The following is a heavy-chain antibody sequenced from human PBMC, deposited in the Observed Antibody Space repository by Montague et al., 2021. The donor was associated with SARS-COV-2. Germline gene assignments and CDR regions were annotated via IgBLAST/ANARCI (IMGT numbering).Heavy chain of an antibody. CDR3: ARTSASSDY. D-gene: IGHD1-26*01. J-gene: IGHJ4*02. V-gene: IGHV6-1*01. CDR1: GDSVSRHSDG. Sequence: CAISGDSVSRHSDGGNGIRQSPSRGLEWLGRTYYRSKWYNDYAVSVKSRITINPDTSKNQISLQLNSVTPEDTAVYYCARTSASSDYWGQGTLVTVSS. CDR2: TYYRSKWYN.